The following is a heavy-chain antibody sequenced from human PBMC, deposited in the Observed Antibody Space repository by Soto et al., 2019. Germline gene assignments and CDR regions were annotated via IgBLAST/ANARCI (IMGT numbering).Heavy chain of an antibody. J-gene: IGHJ4*02. Sequence: SETLSLTCAVSGGSVSRDTYYWGWIRQPPGKGVEWIGYVYYRGSTNYNPSLKSRVTLSIDTSKNHFSLKLTSVTTADTAVYYCAKDGYGYSLDYWGQGTLVPVSS. CDR1: GGSVSRDTYY. V-gene: IGHV4-61*03. CDR3: AKDGYGYSLDY. D-gene: IGHD6-13*01. CDR2: VYYRGST.